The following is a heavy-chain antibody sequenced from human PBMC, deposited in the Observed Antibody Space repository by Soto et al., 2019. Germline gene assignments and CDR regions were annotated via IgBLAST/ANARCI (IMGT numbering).Heavy chain of an antibody. J-gene: IGHJ3*01. V-gene: IGHV3-23*01. D-gene: IGHD4-17*01. CDR2: ISSGGPTT. CDR1: GFNFNVYA. CDR3: AQRATMTTSAFDV. Sequence: EVQLWESGGTLVQRGESLRLSCTASGFNFNVYAMTWVRQAPGKGLEWVSSISSGGPTTFYADSVKGRFTISRDNSKNTLYLQMTSLRAEDTAVYYCAQRATMTTSAFDVWGQGTMVTVSS.